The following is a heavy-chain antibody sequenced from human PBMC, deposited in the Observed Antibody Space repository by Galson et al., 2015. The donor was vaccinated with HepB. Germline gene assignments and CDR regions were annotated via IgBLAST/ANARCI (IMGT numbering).Heavy chain of an antibody. V-gene: IGHV4-4*02. Sequence: SETLSLTCAVSGGSISSSNWWSWVRQPPGKGLEWIGEIYHSGSTNYNPSLKSRVTISVDKSKNQFSLKLSSVTAADTAVYYCARRWYYYDSSGYSAFDYWGQGTLVTVSS. D-gene: IGHD3-22*01. CDR3: ARRWYYYDSSGYSAFDY. J-gene: IGHJ4*02. CDR2: IYHSGST. CDR1: GGSISSSNW.